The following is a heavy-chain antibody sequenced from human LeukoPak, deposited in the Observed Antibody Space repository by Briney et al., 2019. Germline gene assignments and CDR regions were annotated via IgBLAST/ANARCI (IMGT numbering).Heavy chain of an antibody. CDR2: IIPILGIA. CDR1: GGTFSSYA. CDR3: ARGSYQDYFDY. J-gene: IGHJ4*02. Sequence: GASVKVSCKASGGTFSSYAISWVRQAPGRGLEWMGRIIPILGIANYAQKFQGRVTITADKSTSTAYMELSSLRSEDTAVYYCARGSYQDYFDYWGQGTLVTVSS. V-gene: IGHV1-69*04. D-gene: IGHD1-26*01.